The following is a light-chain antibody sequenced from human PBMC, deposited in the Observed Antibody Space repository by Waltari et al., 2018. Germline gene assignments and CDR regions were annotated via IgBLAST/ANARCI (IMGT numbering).Light chain of an antibody. CDR1: SGHSSNV. V-gene: IGLV4-69*01. CDR3: QTGGHGTWV. Sequence: QLVLTQAPSASASLGASVKLTCPLSSGHSSNVVAWHQQQPEKGPRYLMKVNSDGSHSKGDDIPDRFSGSSSGAGRYLTISSRQSEDEADYYCQTGGHGTWVFGGGTKLTVL. CDR2: VNSDGSH. J-gene: IGLJ3*02.